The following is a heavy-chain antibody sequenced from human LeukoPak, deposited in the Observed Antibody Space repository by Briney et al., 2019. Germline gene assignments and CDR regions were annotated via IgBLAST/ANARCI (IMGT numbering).Heavy chain of an antibody. CDR3: AKDSAADIVVVPAAYYYYGMDV. V-gene: IGHV3-9*01. J-gene: IGHJ6*02. D-gene: IGHD2-2*01. CDR1: GFTFDDYA. Sequence: GGGLRLSCAASGFTFDDYAMHWVRQAPGKGLERGSGISWNSGSIGYADSVKGRFTISRDNAKNSLYLQMNSLRAEDTALYYCAKDSAADIVVVPAAYYYYGMDVWGQGTTVTVSS. CDR2: ISWNSGSI.